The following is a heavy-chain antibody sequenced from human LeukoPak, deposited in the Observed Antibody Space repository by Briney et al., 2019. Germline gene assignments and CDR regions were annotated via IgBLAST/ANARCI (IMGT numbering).Heavy chain of an antibody. D-gene: IGHD2-15*01. J-gene: IGHJ5*02. CDR1: GGSLSSSSYY. CDR2: IYYSGST. CDR3: ARDTNCSGGSCYSNWFDP. Sequence: SETLSLTCTVSGGSLSSSSYYWGWLRQPPGTGLEWVGSIYYSGSTYYNPSLKSRVTISVDTSKNQFSLKLSSVTAADTAVYYCARDTNCSGGSCYSNWFDPWGQGTLVTVSS. V-gene: IGHV4-39*07.